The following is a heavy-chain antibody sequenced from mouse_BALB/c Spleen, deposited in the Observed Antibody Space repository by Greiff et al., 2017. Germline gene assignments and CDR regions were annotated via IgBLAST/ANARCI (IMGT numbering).Heavy chain of an antibody. CDR3: ARSGTYYDYGGDRFDY. J-gene: IGHJ2*01. D-gene: IGHD2-4*01. Sequence: EVQLVESGGGLVQPGGSRKLSCAASGFTFSSFGMHWVRQAPEKGLEWVAYISSGSSTIYYADTVKGRFTISRDNPKNTLFLQMTSLRSEDTAMYYCARSGTYYDYGGDRFDYWGQGTTLTVSS. V-gene: IGHV5-17*02. CDR1: GFTFSSFG. CDR2: ISSGSSTI.